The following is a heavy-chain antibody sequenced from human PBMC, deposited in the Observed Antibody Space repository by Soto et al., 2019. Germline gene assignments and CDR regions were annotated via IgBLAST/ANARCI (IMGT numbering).Heavy chain of an antibody. CDR1: GGSIRSGGYY. J-gene: IGHJ3*02. D-gene: IGHD1-26*01. CDR2: IYYSGST. CDR3: ARVWGAALDI. Sequence: ILSLPRSVSGGSIRSGGYYRSWISQHPGKGLEWIGYIYYSGSTYYNPSLKSRVTISGDTSKNQFCLKLSSVTAAVTAVYYCARVWGAALDIWGHGTMVTVSS. V-gene: IGHV4-31*02.